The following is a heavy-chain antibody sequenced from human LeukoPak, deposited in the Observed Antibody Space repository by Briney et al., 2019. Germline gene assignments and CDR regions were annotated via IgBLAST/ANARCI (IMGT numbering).Heavy chain of an antibody. CDR1: GDSMSSYY. V-gene: IGHV4-59*08. D-gene: IGHD6-25*01. Sequence: PSETLSLTCTVSGDSMSSYYWSWIRQPPGKGLEWIGHIYYSGSTDYNPSLKSRLTISVDTSKNQFSLQLSSVTAADTAVYFCARQNSGARLNVSGQGTTVTVSS. J-gene: IGHJ6*02. CDR3: ARQNSGARLNV. CDR2: IYYSGST.